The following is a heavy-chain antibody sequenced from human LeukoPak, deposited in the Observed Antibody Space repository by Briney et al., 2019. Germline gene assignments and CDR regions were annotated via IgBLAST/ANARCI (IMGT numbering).Heavy chain of an antibody. CDR3: ARVHRYYDILTGPKFDY. D-gene: IGHD3-9*01. CDR2: INHSGST. J-gene: IGHJ4*02. Sequence: SETLSLTCAVYGGSFSGYYWSWIRQPPGKGLEWIGEINHSGSTNYNPSLKSRVTISVDTSKNQFSLKLSSVTAADTAVYYCARVHRYYDILTGPKFDYWGQGTLVTVSS. V-gene: IGHV4-34*01. CDR1: GGSFSGYY.